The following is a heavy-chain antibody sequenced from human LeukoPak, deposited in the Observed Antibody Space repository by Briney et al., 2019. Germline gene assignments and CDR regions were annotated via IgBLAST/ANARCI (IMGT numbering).Heavy chain of an antibody. J-gene: IGHJ4*02. D-gene: IGHD6-13*01. CDR1: GFTVSSNY. CDR3: AKSSPMAAAGEVSDF. CDR2: ISGSGGSR. Sequence: GGSLRLSCAASGFTVSSNYMSWVRQAPGKGLEWLSAISGSGGSRYYSGSLKGRFTISRDNSKTTLYLQMTSLRAEDTAVYYCAKSSPMAAAGEVSDFWGQGTLVTVSS. V-gene: IGHV3-23*01.